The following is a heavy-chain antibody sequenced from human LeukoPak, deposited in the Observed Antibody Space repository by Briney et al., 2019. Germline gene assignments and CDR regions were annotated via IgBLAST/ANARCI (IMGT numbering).Heavy chain of an antibody. V-gene: IGHV1-46*01. CDR2: INPSGGST. J-gene: IGHJ5*02. CDR1: GYTFTSYY. Sequence: GASVNVSCKASGYTFTSYYMHWVRQAPGQGLEWMGIINPSGGSTSYAQKFQGRVTMTRDTSTSTVYMELSSLRSEDTAVYYCARVYYYDSSGYDWFDPWGQGTLVTVSS. D-gene: IGHD3-22*01. CDR3: ARVYYYDSSGYDWFDP.